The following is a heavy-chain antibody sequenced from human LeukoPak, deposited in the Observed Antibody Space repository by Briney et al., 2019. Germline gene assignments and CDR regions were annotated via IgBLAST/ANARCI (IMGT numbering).Heavy chain of an antibody. CDR2: IKQDGSEK. CDR3: ARWDAYYTGGIGYSGDFAFDF. J-gene: IGHJ3*01. D-gene: IGHD2-8*02. CDR1: GFTFSNFW. V-gene: IGHV3-7*01. Sequence: PGGSLRLSCAASGFTFSNFWMSWVRQAPGKGLEWVANIKQDGSEKHYVDSVKGRFTISRDNAKNSLYLQMNSLRAEDTAIYYCARWDAYYTGGIGYSGDFAFDFWGQGTLVTVSS.